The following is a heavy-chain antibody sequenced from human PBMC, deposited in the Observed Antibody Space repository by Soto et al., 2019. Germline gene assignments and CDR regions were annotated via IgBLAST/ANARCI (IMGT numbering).Heavy chain of an antibody. CDR1: GGSFSGYY. Sequence: SETLSLTCAVYGGSFSGYYWSWIRQPPGKGLEKNGEINHSGSTNYNPSIKSRVTISVDTSKNQFSLKLSSVTAADTAVYYCAGGPIGLWHYWGQGTLVTVSS. J-gene: IGHJ4*02. D-gene: IGHD3-16*01. V-gene: IGHV4-34*01. CDR2: INHSGST. CDR3: AGGPIGLWHY.